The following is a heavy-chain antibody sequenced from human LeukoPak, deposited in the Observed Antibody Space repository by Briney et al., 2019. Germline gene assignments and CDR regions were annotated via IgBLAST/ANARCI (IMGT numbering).Heavy chain of an antibody. V-gene: IGHV3-21*01. Sequence: GGSLRLSCAASGFTFSSHSMNWVRQAPGKGLEWVSSISRSSSCIYYADSVKGRFTISRDNAKNSLYLQMNSLGAEDTAVYYCARETRFSRDAFDIWGQGTMVTVSS. J-gene: IGHJ3*02. CDR1: GFTFSSHS. D-gene: IGHD3-3*01. CDR3: ARETRFSRDAFDI. CDR2: ISRSSSCI.